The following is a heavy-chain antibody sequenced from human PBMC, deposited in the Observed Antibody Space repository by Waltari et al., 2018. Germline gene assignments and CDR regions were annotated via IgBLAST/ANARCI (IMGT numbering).Heavy chain of an antibody. D-gene: IGHD3-16*01. V-gene: IGHV4-59*11. CDR2: IHNTGTT. J-gene: IGHJ4*02. CDR1: GGSMTSHY. Sequence: QLQLHESGPGLVKPSETLSLSCTTSGGSMTSHYWTWIRQPPGKECESIGYIHNTGTTKYNPSLKSRVTISMDTSKNQFSLKLSSVTAADTAMYYCARVPVMTPGGGPFDHWGQGILVTVSS. CDR3: ARVPVMTPGGGPFDH.